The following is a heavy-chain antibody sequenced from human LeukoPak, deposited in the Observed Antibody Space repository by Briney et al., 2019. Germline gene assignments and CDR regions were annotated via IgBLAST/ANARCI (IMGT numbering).Heavy chain of an antibody. V-gene: IGHV4-34*01. CDR2: INHSGST. J-gene: IGHJ4*02. CDR3: ARVYRSYSSSQRVYYFDY. CDR1: GGSFSGYY. Sequence: SETLSLTCAVYGGSFSGYYWSWIRQPPGKGLEWIGEINHSGSTNYNPSLKSRVTISVDTSKNQFSLKLSSVTAADTAVYYCARVYRSYSSSQRVYYFDYWGQGTPVTVSS. D-gene: IGHD6-13*01.